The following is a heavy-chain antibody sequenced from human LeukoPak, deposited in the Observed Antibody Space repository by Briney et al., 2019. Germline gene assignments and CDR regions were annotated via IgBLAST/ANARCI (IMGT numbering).Heavy chain of an antibody. J-gene: IGHJ3*02. V-gene: IGHV1-69*13. CDR2: IIPIFGTA. Sequence: SVKVSCKASGGTFSSYAISWVRQAPGQGLEWMGEIIPIFGTANYAQKFQGRVTITADESTSTAYMELSSLRSEDTAVYYCARDAAARIGAFDIWGQGTMVTVSS. D-gene: IGHD6-13*01. CDR3: ARDAAARIGAFDI. CDR1: GGTFSSYA.